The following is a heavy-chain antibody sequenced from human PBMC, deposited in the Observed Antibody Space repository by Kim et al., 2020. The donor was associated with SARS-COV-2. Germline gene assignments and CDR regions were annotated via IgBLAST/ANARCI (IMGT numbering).Heavy chain of an antibody. CDR3: AREHGGGVRGRVYYYYYGMDV. CDR2: INHSGST. D-gene: IGHD3-10*01. J-gene: IGHJ6*02. CDR1: GGSFSGYY. V-gene: IGHV4-34*01. Sequence: SETLSLTCAVYGGSFSGYYWSWIRQPPGKGLEWIGEINHSGSTNYNPSLKSRVTISVDTSKNQFSLKLSSVIAADTAVYYCAREHGGGVRGRVYYYYYGMDVWGQGTTVTVSS.